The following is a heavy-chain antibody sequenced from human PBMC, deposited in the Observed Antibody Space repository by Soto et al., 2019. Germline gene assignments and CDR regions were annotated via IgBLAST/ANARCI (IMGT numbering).Heavy chain of an antibody. D-gene: IGHD3-10*01. J-gene: IGHJ6*03. V-gene: IGHV4-59*08. Sequence: SETLSLTCTVSGGSISSYYWSWIRQPPGKGLEWIGYIYYSGSTNYNPSLKSRVTISVDTSKSQFSLKLGSVTAADTAVYYGAASIGGFGYYRDVWGKGTTVTVSS. CDR1: GGSISSYY. CDR3: AASIGGFGYYRDV. CDR2: IYYSGST.